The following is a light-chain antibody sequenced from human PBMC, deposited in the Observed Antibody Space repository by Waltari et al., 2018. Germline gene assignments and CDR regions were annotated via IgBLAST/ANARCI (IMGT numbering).Light chain of an antibody. CDR1: SSDVGGDNY. V-gene: IGLV2-8*01. CDR2: EVS. Sequence: QSALTQPPSASGSPGQSVTISCTGTSSDVGGDNYVSWYQQHPGKAPKLMIYEVSKRPPGVPDRFAGSKSGNPASLTVSGLQAEDEADYYCSSYAGSHNLVFGTGTKVTVL. CDR3: SSYAGSHNLV. J-gene: IGLJ1*01.